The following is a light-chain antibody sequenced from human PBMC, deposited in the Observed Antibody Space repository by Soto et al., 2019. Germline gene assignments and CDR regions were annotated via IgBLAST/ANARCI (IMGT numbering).Light chain of an antibody. V-gene: IGKV3-11*01. CDR1: QSVTNNY. CDR2: NAS. CDR3: QQRGDWPPIT. J-gene: IGKJ5*01. Sequence: IVLTQSPGTLSLSPGERATLSCRASQSVTNNYLAWYQQKPGQGPRLLIYNASNRTTGIPARFSGSGSGTDFTLTISSLEPEDFAVYYCQQRGDWPPITFGQGTRLEIK.